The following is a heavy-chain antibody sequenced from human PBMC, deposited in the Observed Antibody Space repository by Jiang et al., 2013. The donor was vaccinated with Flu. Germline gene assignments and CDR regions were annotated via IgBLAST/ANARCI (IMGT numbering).Heavy chain of an antibody. D-gene: IGHD4-17*01. Sequence: YADSVKGRFTISRDNAKNSLYLQMNSLRAEDTAVYYCARDYGDYPWYMDVWGKGTTVTVSS. CDR3: ARDYGDYPWYMDV. V-gene: IGHV3-48*03. J-gene: IGHJ6*03.